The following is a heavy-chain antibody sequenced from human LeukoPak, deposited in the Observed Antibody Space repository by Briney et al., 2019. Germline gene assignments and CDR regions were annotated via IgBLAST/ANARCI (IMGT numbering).Heavy chain of an antibody. CDR3: ARDQPLRIAAAGSKNSYYYYGMDV. Sequence: GASVKVSCKASGYTFTSYGISWVRQAPGQGLEWMGWISAYNGNTNYAQKPQGRVTMTTDTSTSTAYVELRSLRSDDTAVYYCARDQPLRIAAAGSKNSYYYYGMDVWGQGTTVTVSS. CDR2: ISAYNGNT. D-gene: IGHD6-13*01. V-gene: IGHV1-18*01. J-gene: IGHJ6*02. CDR1: GYTFTSYG.